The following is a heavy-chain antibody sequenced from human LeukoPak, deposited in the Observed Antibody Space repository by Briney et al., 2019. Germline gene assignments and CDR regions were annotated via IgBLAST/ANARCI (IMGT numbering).Heavy chain of an antibody. D-gene: IGHD3-22*01. V-gene: IGHV3-30*01. Sequence: DSVKGRFTISRDNSKNTLYLQMNSLRAEDTAVYYCARVVVVITLHDAFDIWGQGTMVTVSS. J-gene: IGHJ3*02. CDR3: ARVVVVITLHDAFDI.